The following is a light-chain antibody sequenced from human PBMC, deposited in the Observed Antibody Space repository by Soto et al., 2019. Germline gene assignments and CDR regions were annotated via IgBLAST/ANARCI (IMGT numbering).Light chain of an antibody. CDR3: QQYYKCSPWT. CDR1: QSISRR. V-gene: IGKV1-5*01. J-gene: IGKJ1*01. Sequence: DIQMTQSPSTLSASVGDRVTITCRASQSISRRLAWYQQKPGKAPKLLIFDASTFESGVPSRFIGSRSWAEFTPRISSMLPDDFFAHYYQQYYKCSPWTFGQGTKVEIK. CDR2: DAS.